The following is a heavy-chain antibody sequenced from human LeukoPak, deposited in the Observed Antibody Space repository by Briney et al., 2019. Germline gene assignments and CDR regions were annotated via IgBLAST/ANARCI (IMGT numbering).Heavy chain of an antibody. CDR2: IYSGGST. D-gene: IGHD3-22*01. J-gene: IGHJ4*02. CDR1: GFTVSSNS. Sequence: GGSLRLSCTVSGFTVSSNSMSWVRQAPGKGLEWVSFIYSGGSTQYSDSVKGRFTISRDNSKNTLYLQLNSLRAEDTAVYYCARRAGDYSHPYDYWGQGMLVTVSS. V-gene: IGHV3-53*01. CDR3: ARRAGDYSHPYDY.